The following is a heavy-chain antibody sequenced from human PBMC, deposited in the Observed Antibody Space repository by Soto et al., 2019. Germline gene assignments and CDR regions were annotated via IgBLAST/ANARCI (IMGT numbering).Heavy chain of an antibody. D-gene: IGHD2-2*01. CDR3: AKDLGYCSSTSCQTLGAEMVYYYYGMDV. CDR1: GFTFSSYA. J-gene: IGHJ6*02. CDR2: ISGSGGST. Sequence: GGSLRLSCAASGFTFSSYAMSWVRQAPGKGLEWVSAISGSGGSTYYADSVKGRFTISRDNSKNTLYLQMNSLRAEDTAVYYCAKDLGYCSSTSCQTLGAEMVYYYYGMDVWGQGTTVTVSS. V-gene: IGHV3-23*01.